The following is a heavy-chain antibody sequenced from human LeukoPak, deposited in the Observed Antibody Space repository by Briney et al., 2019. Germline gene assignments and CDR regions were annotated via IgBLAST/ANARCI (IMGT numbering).Heavy chain of an antibody. CDR1: GDSSGITGYY. CDR3: ARHRPTSRYFDLSFEC. J-gene: IGHJ4*02. CDR2: IFYSGTT. V-gene: IGHV4-39*01. D-gene: IGHD3-9*01. Sequence: PSETLSLTCTVSGDSSGITGYYCGWIRQPPGKGLEWIGSIFYSGTTFSNPSLTGRVTISVDRSNNQISLTLTSVTAADTAVYYCARHRPTSRYFDLSFECWGQGNLVTVSS.